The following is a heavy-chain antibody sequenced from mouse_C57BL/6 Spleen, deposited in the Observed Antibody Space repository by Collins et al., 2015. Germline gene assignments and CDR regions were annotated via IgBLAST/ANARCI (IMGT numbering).Heavy chain of an antibody. CDR2: ISSGGSYT. CDR3: ARRWERYAMDY. V-gene: IGHV5-9-1*01. CDR1: GFTFSSYA. D-gene: IGHD4-1*01. Sequence: EVMLVESGGGLVKPGGSLKLSCAASGFTFSSYAMSWVRQTPEKRLEWVATISSGGSYTYYPDSVKGRFTISRDNAKNTLYLQMSSLRSEDTAMYYCARRWERYAMDYWGQGTSVTVSS. J-gene: IGHJ4*01.